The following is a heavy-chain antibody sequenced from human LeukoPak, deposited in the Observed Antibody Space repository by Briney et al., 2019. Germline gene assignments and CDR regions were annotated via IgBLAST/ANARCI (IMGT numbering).Heavy chain of an antibody. J-gene: IGHJ4*02. CDR2: ISAYNGNT. D-gene: IGHD5-18*01. V-gene: IGHV1-18*01. CDR3: AGVGYSYGGGLYFDY. CDR1: GYTFTSYG. Sequence: GASVKVSCKASGYTFTSYGISWVRQAPGQGLEWMGWISAYNGNTNYAQKLQGRVTMTTDTSTSTAYMELRSLRSDDTAVYYCAGVGYSYGGGLYFDYWGQGTLVTVSS.